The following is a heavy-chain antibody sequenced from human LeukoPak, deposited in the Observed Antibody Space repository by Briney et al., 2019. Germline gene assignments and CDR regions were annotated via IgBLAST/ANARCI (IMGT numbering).Heavy chain of an antibody. J-gene: IGHJ3*02. CDR3: TTSSSWPGAFDI. Sequence: MASETLSLTCAVYGGSFSGYYWSWIRQPPGKGLEWVGRIKSKTDGGTTDYAAPVKGRFTISRDDSKNTLYLQMNSLKTEDTAVYYCTTSSSWPGAFDIWGQGTMVTVSS. CDR1: GGSFSGYY. CDR2: IKSKTDGGTT. D-gene: IGHD6-13*01. V-gene: IGHV3-15*01.